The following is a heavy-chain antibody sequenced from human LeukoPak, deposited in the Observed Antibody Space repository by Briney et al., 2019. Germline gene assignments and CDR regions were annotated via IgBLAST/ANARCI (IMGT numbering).Heavy chain of an antibody. CDR1: GLTFSSYS. CDR3: ARDYAQYGMDV. V-gene: IGHV3-21*01. J-gene: IGHJ6*02. CDR2: ISSSSSYI. Sequence: GGSLRLSCAASGLTFSSYSMNWVRQAPGKGLEWVSSISSSSSYIYYADSVKGRFTISRDNAKNSLYLQMNSLRAEDTAVYYCARDYAQYGMDVWGQGTTVTVSS. D-gene: IGHD4-17*01.